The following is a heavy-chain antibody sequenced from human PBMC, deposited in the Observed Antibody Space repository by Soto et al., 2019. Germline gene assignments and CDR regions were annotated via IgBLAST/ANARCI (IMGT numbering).Heavy chain of an antibody. D-gene: IGHD2-2*01. CDR1: GGSMSSGGYY. J-gene: IGHJ6*02. Sequence: SETLSLTCTFSGGSMSSGGYYWSWIRQHPGKGLEWIGYIYYSGSTYYNPSLKSRVTISVDTSKNQFSLKLSSVTAADTAVYYCARVFRHCSSTSCYAFYYGMDVWGQGTTVTVSS. CDR2: IYYSGST. CDR3: ARVFRHCSSTSCYAFYYGMDV. V-gene: IGHV4-31*03.